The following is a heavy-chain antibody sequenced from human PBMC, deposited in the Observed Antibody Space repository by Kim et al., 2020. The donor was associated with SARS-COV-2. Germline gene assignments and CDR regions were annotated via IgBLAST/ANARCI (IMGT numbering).Heavy chain of an antibody. CDR3: ARDLHLVALDV. Sequence: TYYADSGKGRFTIASDNSKNTLYLQMNSLRAEDTAVYYCARDLHLVALDVWGQGTTVTVSS. V-gene: IGHV3-66*01. J-gene: IGHJ6*02. CDR2: T. D-gene: IGHD2-15*01.